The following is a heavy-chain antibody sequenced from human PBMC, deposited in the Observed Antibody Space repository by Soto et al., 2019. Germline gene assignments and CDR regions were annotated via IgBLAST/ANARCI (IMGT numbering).Heavy chain of an antibody. D-gene: IGHD3-3*01. J-gene: IGHJ6*02. CDR3: TTGRVVRLLEWPPLGMDV. V-gene: IGHV3-15*07. CDR2: IKSKTDGGTT. Sequence: GGSLRLSCAATGFTFINAWMNWVLQAPWKGLEWVGRIKSKTDGGTTDYAAPVKGRFTISRDDSKNTLYLQMNSLKTEDTAVYYCTTGRVVRLLEWPPLGMDVWGQGTTVTVS. CDR1: GFTFINAW.